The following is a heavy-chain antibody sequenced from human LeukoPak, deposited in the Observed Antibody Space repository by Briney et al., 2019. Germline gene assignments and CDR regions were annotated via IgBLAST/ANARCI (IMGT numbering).Heavy chain of an antibody. CDR1: GFTFSSYG. J-gene: IGHJ1*01. CDR3: ANDYDSSGYYKLKYFQH. CDR2: IRYDGSNK. Sequence: GGSLRLSCAASGFTFSSYGMHWVRQAPGKGLEWVAFIRYDGSNKYYADSVKGRFTISRDNSKNTLYLQMNSLRAEDTAVYYCANDYDSSGYYKLKYFQHWGQGTLVTVSS. V-gene: IGHV3-30*02. D-gene: IGHD3-22*01.